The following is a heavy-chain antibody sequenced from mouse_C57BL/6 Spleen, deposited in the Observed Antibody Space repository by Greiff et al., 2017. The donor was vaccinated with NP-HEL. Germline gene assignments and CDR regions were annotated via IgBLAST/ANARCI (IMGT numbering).Heavy chain of an antibody. D-gene: IGHD1-1*01. CDR2: IHPNSGST. CDR1: GYTFTSYW. Sequence: QVQLKQPGAELVKPGASVKLSCKASGYTFTSYWMHWVKQRPGQGLEWIGMIHPNSGSTNYNEKFKSKATLTVDKSSSTAYTQLSSLTSEDSAVYYCARDYYGSSYWYFDVWGTGTTVTVSS. J-gene: IGHJ1*03. CDR3: ARDYYGSSYWYFDV. V-gene: IGHV1-64*01.